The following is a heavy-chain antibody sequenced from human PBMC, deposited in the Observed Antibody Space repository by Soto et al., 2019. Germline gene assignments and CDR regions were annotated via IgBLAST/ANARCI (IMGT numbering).Heavy chain of an antibody. CDR3: ARFRRVTMVRGVIWGFDP. D-gene: IGHD3-10*01. V-gene: IGHV4-34*01. CDR2: INHSGST. Sequence: QVQLQQWGAGLLKPSETLSLTCAVYGGSFSGYYWSWIRQPPGKGLGWIGEINHSGSTNYNPSLKSRVTRSVDTSKNQFSLKLSSVTAADTAVYYCARFRRVTMVRGVIWGFDPWGQGTLVTVSS. J-gene: IGHJ5*02. CDR1: GGSFSGYY.